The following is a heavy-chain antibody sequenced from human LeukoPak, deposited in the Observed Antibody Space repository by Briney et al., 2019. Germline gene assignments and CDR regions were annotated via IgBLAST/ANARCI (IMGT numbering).Heavy chain of an antibody. V-gene: IGHV3-48*03. D-gene: IGHD2-21*02. Sequence: GGSLRLSCAASGFTFSSYEMNWVRQAPGKGLEWVSYISSSGSTIYYADSVKGRFTISRDNAKNSLYLQMNSLRAEDTAVYYCARDPPPRYCGGDCYSFDYWGQGTLATVSS. CDR1: GFTFSSYE. J-gene: IGHJ4*02. CDR2: ISSSGSTI. CDR3: ARDPPPRYCGGDCYSFDY.